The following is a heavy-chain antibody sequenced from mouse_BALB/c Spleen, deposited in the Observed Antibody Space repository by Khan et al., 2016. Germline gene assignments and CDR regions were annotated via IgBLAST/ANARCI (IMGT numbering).Heavy chain of an antibody. J-gene: IGHJ1*01. CDR1: GFNIKDTN. Sequence: VQLKESGAELVKPGASVKLSCTASGFNIKDTNMHWVKRRPEQGLEWIGKIDPANDKSNFDPKFQGKATITADTSSNTAYLQISSLTSEDTAGYDCACRTLTPGYLDVWGAGTTVTVSA. CDR2: IDPANDKS. CDR3: ACRTLTPGYLDV. V-gene: IGHV14-3*02.